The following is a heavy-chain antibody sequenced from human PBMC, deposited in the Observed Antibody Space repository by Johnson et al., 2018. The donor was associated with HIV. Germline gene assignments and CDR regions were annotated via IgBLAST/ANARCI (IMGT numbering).Heavy chain of an antibody. J-gene: IGHJ3*02. CDR3: ASTKAIQLWLDAFDI. Sequence: VQLVESGGGVVQPGRSLRLSCAASGFTFSSYAMHWVRQAPGKGLEWVAVISYDGSNKYYADSVKGRFTISRDNSKNTLYLQMNSLRAEDTAVYYCASTKAIQLWLDAFDIWGQGTMVTVSS. CDR1: GFTFSSYA. D-gene: IGHD5-18*01. V-gene: IGHV3-30*04. CDR2: ISYDGSNK.